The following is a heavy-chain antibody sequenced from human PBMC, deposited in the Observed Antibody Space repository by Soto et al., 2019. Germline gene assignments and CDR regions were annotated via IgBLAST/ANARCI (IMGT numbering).Heavy chain of an antibody. Sequence: QVQLVQSGAEVKKPGASVKVSCKASGYTFTSYAMHWVRQAPGQRLEWMGWINAGNGNRKYSQKFQGRVTITRDTSASIAYMELSSLRSEDTAVYYRARDTAPSDVWGKGTTVTVSS. J-gene: IGHJ6*04. CDR3: ARDTAPSDV. CDR1: GYTFTSYA. D-gene: IGHD4-17*01. CDR2: INAGNGNR. V-gene: IGHV1-3*01.